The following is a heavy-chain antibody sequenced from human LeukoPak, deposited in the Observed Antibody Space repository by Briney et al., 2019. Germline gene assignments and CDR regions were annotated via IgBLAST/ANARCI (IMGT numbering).Heavy chain of an antibody. CDR3: ARAVAARVDY. V-gene: IGHV4-34*01. J-gene: IGHJ4*02. Sequence: SETLSLTCAVYGGSFSGYYWSWIRQPPGKGLEWIGETNHSGSTNYNPSLKSRVTISVDTSKNQFSLKLSSVTAADTAVYYCARAVAARVDYWGQGTLVTVSS. D-gene: IGHD6-6*01. CDR1: GGSFSGYY. CDR2: TNHSGST.